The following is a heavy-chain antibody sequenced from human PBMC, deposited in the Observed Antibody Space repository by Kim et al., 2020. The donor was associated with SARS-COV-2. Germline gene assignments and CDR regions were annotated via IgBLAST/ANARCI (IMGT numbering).Heavy chain of an antibody. J-gene: IGHJ4*02. CDR2: ISYDGSNK. CDR1: GFIFSSYA. Sequence: GGSLRLSCAASGFIFSSYAMHWVRQAPGKGLEWVAVISYDGSNKYYADSVKGRFTISRDNSKNTLYLQMNSLRAEDTAVYYCARAAYYYGSGSDFDYWGQGTLITVSS. CDR3: ARAAYYYGSGSDFDY. V-gene: IGHV3-30-3*01. D-gene: IGHD3-10*01.